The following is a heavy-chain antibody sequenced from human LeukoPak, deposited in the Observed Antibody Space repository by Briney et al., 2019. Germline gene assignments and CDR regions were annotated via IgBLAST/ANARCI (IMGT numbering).Heavy chain of an antibody. CDR1: GFTFSSYW. Sequence: GGPLRLSCAASGFTFSSYWMSWVRQAPGKGLEWVANIKQDGSEKYYVDSVKGRFTISRDNAKNSLYLQMNSLRAEDTAVYYCAKERRPYYYYYYGMDVWGQGTTVTVSS. V-gene: IGHV3-7*04. J-gene: IGHJ6*02. CDR2: IKQDGSEK. CDR3: AKERRPYYYYYYGMDV.